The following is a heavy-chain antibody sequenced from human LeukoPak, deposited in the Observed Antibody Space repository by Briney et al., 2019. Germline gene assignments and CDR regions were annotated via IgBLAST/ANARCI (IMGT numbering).Heavy chain of an antibody. Sequence: SETLSLTCTVSGGSISSGSYYWSWIRQPAGKGLEWIGRIYTSGSTNYNPSLKSRVTISVDTSKNQFSLKVTSVTAADTAIYYCARDFSSASYTYYYYYMDVWGKGTTVTVSS. V-gene: IGHV4-61*02. J-gene: IGHJ6*03. CDR3: ARDFSSASYTYYYYYMDV. CDR2: IYTSGST. D-gene: IGHD6-25*01. CDR1: GGSISSGSYY.